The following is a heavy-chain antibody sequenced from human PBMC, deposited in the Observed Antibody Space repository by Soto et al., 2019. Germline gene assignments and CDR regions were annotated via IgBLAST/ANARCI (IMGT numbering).Heavy chain of an antibody. CDR3: PHSLMLAYCSGGSCRTNWFDP. D-gene: IGHD2-15*01. CDR1: GFSLSTSGVG. Sequence: QITLKESGPTLVKPTQTLTLTCTFSGFSLSTSGVGVGWIRQPPGKALEWLALIYWNDDKRYSPSLKSRLTFPKDTSKNLVVLTMTNMEPVDTATYYSPHSLMLAYCSGGSCRTNWFDPCGKGTLVTFSS. J-gene: IGHJ5*02. V-gene: IGHV2-5*01. CDR2: IYWNDDK.